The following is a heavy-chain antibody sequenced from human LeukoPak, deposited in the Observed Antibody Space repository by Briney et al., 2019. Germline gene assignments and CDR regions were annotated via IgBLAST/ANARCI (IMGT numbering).Heavy chain of an antibody. J-gene: IGHJ5*02. CDR2: ISHRGST. D-gene: IGHD3-16*01. CDR3: ARGAEDYVWGSYPNWFDP. V-gene: IGHV4-34*01. Sequence: SETLSLTCAVYGGSFSGYYWNWIRQPPGKGLEWIGEISHRGSTNYNPSLKSRVTISVGTSRSQFSLKLSSVTAADTAVYYCARGAEDYVWGSYPNWFDPWGQGTLVTVSS. CDR1: GGSFSGYY.